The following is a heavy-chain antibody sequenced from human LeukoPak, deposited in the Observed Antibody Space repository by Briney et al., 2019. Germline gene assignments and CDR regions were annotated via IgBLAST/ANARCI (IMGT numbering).Heavy chain of an antibody. CDR3: TRGGTTLDY. CDR2: IDTDGSNT. D-gene: IGHD1-7*01. V-gene: IGHV3-74*01. CDR1: GFTFSSYW. Sequence: GGSLRLSCAASGFTFSSYWMHWVRQAPGKGLVWVSRIDTDGSNTAYADSVKGRFTISRDNAKNTLYLQMSSLRAEDTAVYYCTRGGTTLDYWGQGTLVTVSS. J-gene: IGHJ4*02.